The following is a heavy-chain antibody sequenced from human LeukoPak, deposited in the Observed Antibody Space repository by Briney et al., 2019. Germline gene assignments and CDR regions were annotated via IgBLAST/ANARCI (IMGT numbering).Heavy chain of an antibody. CDR1: GGSFSGYY. CDR3: ARGYDSSGYYYVGFDY. CDR2: INHGGST. Sequence: ASETLSLTCAAYGGSFSGYYWSWIRQPPGKGLEWIGEINHGGSTNYNPSLKSRVTISVDTSKNQFSLKLSSVTAADTAVYYCARGYDSSGYYYVGFDYWGQGTLVTVSS. J-gene: IGHJ4*02. D-gene: IGHD3-22*01. V-gene: IGHV4-34*01.